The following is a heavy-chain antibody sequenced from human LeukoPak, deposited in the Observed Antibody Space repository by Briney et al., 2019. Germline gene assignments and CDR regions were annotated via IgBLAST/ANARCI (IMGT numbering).Heavy chain of an antibody. Sequence: PGGSLRLSCVASGLTFRSYAMHWVRQAPGKGLEWVAVISQDGSKRHYADSVKGRFTISRDNSRNTLYLEMNGLRAGDTAVYYCVREPGPGYFDYWGRGTLVTVSS. CDR2: ISQDGSKR. V-gene: IGHV3-30-3*01. CDR3: VREPGPGYFDY. J-gene: IGHJ4*02. D-gene: IGHD6-13*01. CDR1: GLTFRSYA.